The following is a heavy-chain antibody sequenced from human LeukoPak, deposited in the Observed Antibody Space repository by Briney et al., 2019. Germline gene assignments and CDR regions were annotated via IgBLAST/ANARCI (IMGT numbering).Heavy chain of an antibody. CDR2: IIPIFGTA. CDR3: ARGGREVATIIA. D-gene: IGHD5-24*01. CDR1: GGTFSSYA. V-gene: IGHV1-69*13. Sequence: GASVKVSCKASGGTFSSYAISWVRQAPGQGLEWMGGIIPIFGTANYAQKFQGRVTITADESTSTAYMELSSLRSEDTAVYYCARGGREVATIIAWGQGTLVTVSS. J-gene: IGHJ5*02.